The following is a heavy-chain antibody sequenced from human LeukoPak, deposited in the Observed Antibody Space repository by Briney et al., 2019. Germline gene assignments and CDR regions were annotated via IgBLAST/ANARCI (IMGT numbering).Heavy chain of an antibody. CDR2: ISGSGGST. CDR1: GFTFSSYG. J-gene: IGHJ3*02. D-gene: IGHD4-23*01. V-gene: IGHV3-23*01. CDR3: ASSGTVVTQAFDI. Sequence: GGSLRLSCAASGFTFSSYGMSWVRQAPGKGLEWVSAISGSGGSTYYADSVKGRFTISRDNAKNSLYLQMNSLRAEDTAVYYCASSGTVVTQAFDIWGQGTMVTVSS.